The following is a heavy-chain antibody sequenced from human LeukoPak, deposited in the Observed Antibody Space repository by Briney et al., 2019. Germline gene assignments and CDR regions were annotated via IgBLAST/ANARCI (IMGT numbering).Heavy chain of an antibody. CDR3: ARGSSSFRASDANWFDP. Sequence: PGESLQISCKGSGYSFTSYWIGWVRQMPGKGLEWMGIIYPSDSDTRYSPSFQGQVTISADKSISTAYLQWSSLKASDTAMYYCARGSSSFRASDANWFDPWGQGTLVTVSS. CDR1: GYSFTSYW. J-gene: IGHJ5*02. V-gene: IGHV5-51*01. CDR2: IYPSDSDT. D-gene: IGHD6-6*01.